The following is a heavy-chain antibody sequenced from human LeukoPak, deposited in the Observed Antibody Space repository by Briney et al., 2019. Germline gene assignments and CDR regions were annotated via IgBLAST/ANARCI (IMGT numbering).Heavy chain of an antibody. CDR1: GGSISSGSYY. CDR2: IYTSGST. Sequence: PSETLSLTCTVSGGSISSGSYYWSWIRQPAGKGLEWIGRIYTSGSTNYNPSLKSRVTISVDTSKNQFSLKLSSVTAADTAVYYCARIDVGWNLFDYWGQGTLVTVSS. V-gene: IGHV4-61*02. CDR3: ARIDVGWNLFDY. J-gene: IGHJ4*02. D-gene: IGHD1-7*01.